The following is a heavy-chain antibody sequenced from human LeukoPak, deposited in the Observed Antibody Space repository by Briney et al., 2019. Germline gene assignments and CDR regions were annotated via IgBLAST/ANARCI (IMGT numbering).Heavy chain of an antibody. V-gene: IGHV3-23*01. CDR1: GFTFNNYA. Sequence: PGGSLRLSCAASGFTFNNYAMNWVRQAPGKGLEWVSSISGGGETTYYADSAKGRFTISRDNSQNTLYLQMNSLRAEDTAVYYCAKDIAAAGTWFDPWGQGTLVTVSS. CDR2: ISGGGETT. D-gene: IGHD6-13*01. J-gene: IGHJ5*02. CDR3: AKDIAAAGTWFDP.